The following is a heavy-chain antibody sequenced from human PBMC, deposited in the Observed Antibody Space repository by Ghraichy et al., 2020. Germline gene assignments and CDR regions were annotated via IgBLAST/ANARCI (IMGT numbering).Heavy chain of an antibody. Sequence: GESLNISCAASGFTFSSYVMHWVRQAPGKGLEWVTVISYDGRNKYYADSVKGRFTISRDNSKNTLYLQMNSLRTEDTAVYYCAKDVGYSYGSAFDSWGQGTLVTVSS. D-gene: IGHD5-18*01. V-gene: IGHV3-30*18. CDR2: ISYDGRNK. CDR3: AKDVGYSYGSAFDS. CDR1: GFTFSSYV. J-gene: IGHJ4*02.